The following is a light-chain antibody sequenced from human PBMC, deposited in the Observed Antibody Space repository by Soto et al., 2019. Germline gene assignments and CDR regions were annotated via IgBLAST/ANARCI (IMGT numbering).Light chain of an antibody. V-gene: IGKV3-20*01. J-gene: IGKJ1*01. CDR3: QQRGGSPPTWT. CDR2: GAS. CDR1: QTVSSNS. Sequence: ENVLTQSPGTLSLSPGERATLSCRASQTVSSNSLAWYQQKPGQAPRFLIYGASHRAIGIPDRFSGSGSGTDFTLTISRLEPEDFAVYYCQQRGGSPPTWTFGQGTKVEIK.